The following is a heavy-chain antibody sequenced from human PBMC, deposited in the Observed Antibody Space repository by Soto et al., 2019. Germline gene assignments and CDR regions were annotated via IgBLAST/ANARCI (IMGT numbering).Heavy chain of an antibody. V-gene: IGHV4-59*11. CDR2: IYYTGST. CDR1: GGSINNHY. J-gene: IGHJ4*02. Sequence: QVHLQESGPGLVKPSETLSLTCTVSGGSINNHYWSCIRQPPGEGLEWIGYIYYTGSTNYNPSLKSRVTMSVDTSKNQFSLNLASLTAADTAIYYCARANWYSEYWGQGTLVTVSS. CDR3: ARANWYSEY. D-gene: IGHD7-27*01.